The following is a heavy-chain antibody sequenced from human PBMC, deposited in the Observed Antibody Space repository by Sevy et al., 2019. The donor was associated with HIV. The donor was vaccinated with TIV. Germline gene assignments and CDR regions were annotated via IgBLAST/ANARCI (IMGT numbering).Heavy chain of an antibody. J-gene: IGHJ3*02. Sequence: GGSLRLSCGASGFTFGSYWMHWVRQVPGKGLEWVSRISDDGRSTTYADSVRGRFTISGDNAKNTLYLQMNGLRADDTAVYYCARDSVTVSGIVLYALDIWGQGTMVTVSS. CDR3: ARDSVTVSGIVLYALDI. D-gene: IGHD3-3*01. CDR2: ISDDGRST. V-gene: IGHV3-74*01. CDR1: GFTFGSYW.